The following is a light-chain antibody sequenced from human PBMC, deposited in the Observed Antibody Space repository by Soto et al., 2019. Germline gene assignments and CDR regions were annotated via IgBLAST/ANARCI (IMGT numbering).Light chain of an antibody. J-gene: IGKJ1*01. V-gene: IGKV1-5*01. CDR1: QIISSW. CDR2: DAS. Sequence: DIQMTQAPSSLSASVGDRVTITCRASQIISSWLDWYQQKPGKAPKLLIYDASSWESGVPSRFSGSGSGTEFTLTISSLQPDDFAIYYCQQNLRYEWTFGQGTEVDIK. CDR3: QQNLRYEWT.